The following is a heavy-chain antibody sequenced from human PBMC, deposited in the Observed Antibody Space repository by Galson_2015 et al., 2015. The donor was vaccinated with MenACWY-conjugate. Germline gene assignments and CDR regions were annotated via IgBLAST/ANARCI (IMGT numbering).Heavy chain of an antibody. CDR1: GFTFNNYW. CDR3: ARDPPFYCSHNDCYSPD. J-gene: IGHJ4*01. V-gene: IGHV3-7*03. D-gene: IGHD2-15*01. CDR2: IKQNGSEI. Sequence: SLRLSCAASGFTFNNYWMSWVRQAPGKGPEWVANIKQNGSEIYYVDSVRGRFTISRDNAKSSLFLQMNSLRAEDTAVYYCARDPPFYCSHNDCYSPDWGQGTLVTVSS.